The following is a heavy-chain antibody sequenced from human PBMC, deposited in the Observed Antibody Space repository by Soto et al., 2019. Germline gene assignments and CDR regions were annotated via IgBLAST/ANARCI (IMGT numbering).Heavy chain of an antibody. D-gene: IGHD2-2*02. V-gene: IGHV1-3*01. Sequence: ASVKVSCKASGYTFTNYPIHWVRQAPGQRLEWMGWINGGNSQPRYSQRFQDRVSLTRDTSASAAYMELSSLRSEDTAVYYCARGLYCSGASCYTHFDHWGQGTLVTVSS. J-gene: IGHJ4*02. CDR1: GYTFTNYP. CDR3: ARGLYCSGASCYTHFDH. CDR2: INGGNSQP.